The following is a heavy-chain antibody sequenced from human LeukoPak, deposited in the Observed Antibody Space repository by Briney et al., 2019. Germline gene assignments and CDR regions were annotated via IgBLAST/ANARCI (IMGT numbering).Heavy chain of an antibody. V-gene: IGHV3-21*01. Sequence: PGGSLRLSCAASGFTFSSYAMSWVRQAPGKGLEWVSSISSSSYIYYADSVKGRFTISRDNAKNSLYLQMNSLRAEDTAVYYCASLGSGWYYFDYWGQGTLVTVSS. CDR1: GFTFSSYA. J-gene: IGHJ4*02. CDR2: ISSSSYI. CDR3: ASLGSGWYYFDY. D-gene: IGHD6-19*01.